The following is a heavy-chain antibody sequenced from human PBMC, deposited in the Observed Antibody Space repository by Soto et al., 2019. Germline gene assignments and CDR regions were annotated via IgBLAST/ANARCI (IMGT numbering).Heavy chain of an antibody. CDR2: ISWNSGSI. Sequence: SLRLSCAASGFTFDDYAMHWVRQAPGKGLEWVSGISWNSGSIGYADSVKGRFTISRDNAKNSLYLQMNSLRAEDTALYYCAKDILAVAGPPKAPGYWGQGTLVTVS. J-gene: IGHJ4*02. D-gene: IGHD6-19*01. CDR1: GFTFDDYA. V-gene: IGHV3-9*01. CDR3: AKDILAVAGPPKAPGY.